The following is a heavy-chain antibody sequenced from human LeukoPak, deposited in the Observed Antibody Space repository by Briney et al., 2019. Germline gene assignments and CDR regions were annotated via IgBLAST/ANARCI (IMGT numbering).Heavy chain of an antibody. CDR2: INPNNGDT. CDR1: GYTFVAYF. D-gene: IGHD6-13*01. V-gene: IGHV1-2*04. Sequence: ASVKVSCKASGYTFVAYFMHWVRQAPGQGLEWMGWINPNNGDTDSAQKFQGWVTMTRDTSISTAYMELSRLRSDDTAVYYCARAGYSSSSWNDSDDAFDIWGQGTMVTVSS. J-gene: IGHJ3*02. CDR3: ARAGYSSSSWNDSDDAFDI.